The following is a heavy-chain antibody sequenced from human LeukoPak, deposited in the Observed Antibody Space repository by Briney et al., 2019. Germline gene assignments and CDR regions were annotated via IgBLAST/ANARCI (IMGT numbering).Heavy chain of an antibody. CDR3: ARDELGIQYYFDY. D-gene: IGHD7-27*01. CDR1: GFTFSSYA. Sequence: GVSLRLSCAASGFTFSSYAMHWVRQAPGKELEWVAVIWYDGSNKYYADSVKGRFTISRDNSKNTLYLQMNSLRAEDTAVYYCARDELGIQYYFDYWGQGTLVTVSS. CDR2: IWYDGSNK. J-gene: IGHJ4*02. V-gene: IGHV3-33*08.